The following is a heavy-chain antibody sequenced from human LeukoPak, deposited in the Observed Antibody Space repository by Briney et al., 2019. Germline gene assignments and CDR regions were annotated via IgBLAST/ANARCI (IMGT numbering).Heavy chain of an antibody. D-gene: IGHD3-3*01. CDR1: GFAFKSYA. CDR2: IGGGGDKV. J-gene: IGHJ5*02. V-gene: IGHV3-23*01. Sequence: GGSLRLSCAASGFAFKSYAMTWVRQAPGKGLEWVSAIGGGGDKVFYADSVKGRFTISRDNSKQTLFLQMNSLGAADTAVYYCAKVSSGEHTFWSDFSQDKWFDPWGLGTLVTVAS. CDR3: AKVSSGEHTFWSDFSQDKWFDP.